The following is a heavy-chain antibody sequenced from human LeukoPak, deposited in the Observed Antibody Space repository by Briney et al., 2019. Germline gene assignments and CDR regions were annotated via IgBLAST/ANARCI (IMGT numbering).Heavy chain of an antibody. V-gene: IGHV1-69*05. Sequence: SVKVSCKASGGTFSSYAISWVRQAPGQGLEWMGGIIPIFGTANYAQKFQGRVTITTDESTSTAYMELSSLRSEDTAVYYCASGELLWFGEFYYYYMDVWRKGTTVTVSS. CDR3: ASGELLWFGEFYYYYMDV. D-gene: IGHD3-10*01. CDR1: GGTFSSYA. J-gene: IGHJ6*03. CDR2: IIPIFGTA.